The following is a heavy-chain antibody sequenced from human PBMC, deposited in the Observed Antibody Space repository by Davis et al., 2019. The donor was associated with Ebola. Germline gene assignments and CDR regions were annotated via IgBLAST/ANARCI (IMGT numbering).Heavy chain of an antibody. D-gene: IGHD2-15*01. V-gene: IGHV4-4*02. J-gene: IGHJ6*02. CDR2: IYHSGTT. CDR1: GGSISSSNW. CDR3: ARGAWDCSGGSCLTTSGFYYYYAMDV. Sequence: GSLRLSCAVSGGSISSSNWWSCVRLPPGKGLEWIWEIYHSGTTNYNPSLKSRVTISVDKSKNQFSLKLSSVTAADTAVYYCARGAWDCSGGSCLTTSGFYYYYAMDVWGQGTTVTVSS.